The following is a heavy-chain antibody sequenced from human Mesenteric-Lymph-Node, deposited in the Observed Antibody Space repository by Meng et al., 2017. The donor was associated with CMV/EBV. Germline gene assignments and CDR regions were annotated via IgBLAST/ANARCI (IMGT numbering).Heavy chain of an antibody. D-gene: IGHD2-2*01. CDR1: GYTFSNYF. CDR2: INPASGAT. CDR3: ARAGYFSSTSCYNGMDV. J-gene: IGHJ6*02. V-gene: IGHV1-2*02. Sequence: ASVKVSCKASGYTFSNYFTHWVRQAPGQGLEWMGWINPASGATDYAQKFQGRVTMTGDSSIKTVYMELSRLRSDDTAVYYCARAGYFSSTSCYNGMDVWGQGTTVTVSS.